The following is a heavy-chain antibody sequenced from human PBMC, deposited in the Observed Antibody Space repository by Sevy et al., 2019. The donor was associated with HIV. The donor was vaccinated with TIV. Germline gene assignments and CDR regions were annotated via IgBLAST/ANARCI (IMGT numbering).Heavy chain of an antibody. CDR1: GFTFSSYW. J-gene: IGHJ4*02. D-gene: IGHD2-15*01. CDR2: IKQDGSEK. CDR3: ARGRIRYCSGGSCYGALYYFDY. Sequence: GGSLRLSCAASGFTFSSYWMSWVRRAPGKGLEWVANIKQDGSEKYYVDSVKGRFTISRDNAKNSLYLQMNSLRAEDTAVYYCARGRIRYCSGGSCYGALYYFDYWGQGTLVTVSS. V-gene: IGHV3-7*03.